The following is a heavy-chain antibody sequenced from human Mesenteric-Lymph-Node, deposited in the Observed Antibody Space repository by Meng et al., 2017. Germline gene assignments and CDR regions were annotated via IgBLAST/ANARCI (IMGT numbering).Heavy chain of an antibody. Sequence: SLKISCVSSGFRFSSYVMHWVRQAPGQGLEWVAMIWSDGNNKFYADSVKARFTISRDNSKNTLYLQMNSMRGEDTAVYFCARGTNTDPDKIGFGELVFWFWGQGTMVTVSS. CDR1: GFRFSSYV. J-gene: IGHJ4*02. CDR2: IWSDGNNK. CDR3: ARGTNTDPDKIGFGELVFWF. D-gene: IGHD3-10*01. V-gene: IGHV3-33*01.